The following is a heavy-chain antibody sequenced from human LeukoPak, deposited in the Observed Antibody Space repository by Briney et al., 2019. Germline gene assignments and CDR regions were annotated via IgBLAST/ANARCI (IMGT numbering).Heavy chain of an antibody. CDR2: IGFSGTTI. CDR1: SFTFSNYD. J-gene: IGHJ4*02. Sequence: GGSLRLSCTASSFTFSNYDMNWVRQAPGKGLEWISYIGFSGTTITYADSVKGRFIISRDNAKNSLYLQMNSLRAEDTAVYYCARENPYADYRGQGTLVTVSS. D-gene: IGHD4-17*01. V-gene: IGHV3-48*03. CDR3: ARENPYADY.